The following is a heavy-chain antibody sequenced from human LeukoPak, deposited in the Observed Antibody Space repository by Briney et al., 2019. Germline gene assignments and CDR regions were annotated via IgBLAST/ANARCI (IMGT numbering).Heavy chain of an antibody. J-gene: IGHJ5*02. CDR3: ARAVVVVAATDFKYNWFDP. CDR2: IYTSGST. V-gene: IGHV4-4*07. Sequence: SETLSLTCTVSGGSISSYYWSWIRQPAGKGLEWIGRIYTSGSTNYNPSLKSRVTMSVDTSKNQFSLKLSSVTAADTAVYYCARAVVVVAATDFKYNWFDPWGQGTLVTVSS. CDR1: GGSISSYY. D-gene: IGHD2-15*01.